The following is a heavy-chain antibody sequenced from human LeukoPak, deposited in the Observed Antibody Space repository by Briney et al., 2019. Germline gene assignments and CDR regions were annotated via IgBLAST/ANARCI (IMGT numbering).Heavy chain of an antibody. CDR3: VRDRELTY. V-gene: IGHV4-59*01. CDR1: DGSISIYY. D-gene: IGHD3-10*01. Sequence: PSEILSLTCTVSDGSISIYYWNWIRQPPGKGLEWIGYIHNSGSSTIYNPSLQSRVTISVDMSKNQFSLRLSSVTAADTAVYFCVRDRELTYWGQGILVTVSS. J-gene: IGHJ4*02. CDR2: IHNSGSST.